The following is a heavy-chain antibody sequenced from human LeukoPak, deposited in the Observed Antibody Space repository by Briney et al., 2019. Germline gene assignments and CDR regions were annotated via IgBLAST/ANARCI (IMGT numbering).Heavy chain of an antibody. CDR1: GGSVSSYY. CDR3: ARDYTVSRYYYFYGMDV. D-gene: IGHD3-16*01. Sequence: PSETLSLTCTVSGGSVSSYYWSWIRQPPGKGLEWIGYIYYSGSTNYNPSLKSRVTISVDTSKNQFSLKLSSVTAADTAVYHCARDYTVSRYYYFYGMDVWGQGTTVTVS. CDR2: IYYSGST. J-gene: IGHJ6*02. V-gene: IGHV4-59*02.